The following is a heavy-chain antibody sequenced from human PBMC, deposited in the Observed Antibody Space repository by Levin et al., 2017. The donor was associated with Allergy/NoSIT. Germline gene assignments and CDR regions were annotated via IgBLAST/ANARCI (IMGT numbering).Heavy chain of an antibody. CDR2: IWYDGSNK. CDR1: GFTFSSYG. J-gene: IGHJ4*02. Sequence: GESLKISCAASGFTFSSYGMHWVRQAPGKGLEWVAVIWYDGSNKYYADSVKGRFTISRDNSKNTLYLQMNSLRAEDTAVYYCARGLHRITMVRGVGWSDYWGQGTLVTVSS. D-gene: IGHD3-10*01. V-gene: IGHV3-33*01. CDR3: ARGLHRITMVRGVGWSDY.